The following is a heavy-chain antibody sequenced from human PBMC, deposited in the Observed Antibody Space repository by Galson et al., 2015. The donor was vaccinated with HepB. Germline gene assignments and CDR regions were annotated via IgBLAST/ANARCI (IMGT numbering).Heavy chain of an antibody. CDR2: ISAYNGNT. D-gene: IGHD3-22*01. Sequence: SVKVSCKASGYTFTSYGISWVRQAPGQGLEWMGWISAYNGNTNYAQKLQGRVTMTTDTSTSTAYMELRSLRSDDTAVYYCARDPSITMIVVVTKRGDSWFDPWGQGTLVTVSS. V-gene: IGHV1-18*04. CDR1: GYTFTSYG. CDR3: ARDPSITMIVVVTKRGDSWFDP. J-gene: IGHJ5*02.